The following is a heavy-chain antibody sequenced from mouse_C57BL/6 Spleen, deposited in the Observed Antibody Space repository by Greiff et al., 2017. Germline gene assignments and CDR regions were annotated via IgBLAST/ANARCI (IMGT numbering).Heavy chain of an antibody. V-gene: IGHV5-9*01. Sequence: DVMLVESGGGLVKPGGSLKLSCAASGFTFSSYTMSWVRQTPEKRLEWVATISGGGGNTYYPDSVKGRFTISRDNAKNTLYLQMSSLRSEDTALYYCARHEGGAMDYWGQGTSVTVAS. CDR3: ARHEGGAMDY. CDR2: ISGGGGNT. CDR1: GFTFSSYT. J-gene: IGHJ4*01.